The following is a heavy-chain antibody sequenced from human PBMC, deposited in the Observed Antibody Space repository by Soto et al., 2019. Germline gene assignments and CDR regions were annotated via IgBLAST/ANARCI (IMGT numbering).Heavy chain of an antibody. CDR2: IIPIFGTA. V-gene: IGHV1-69*13. D-gene: IGHD6-13*01. Sequence: SVKVSCKASGGTFSSYAISWVRQAPGQGLEWMGGIIPIFGTANYAQKFQGRVTITADESTSTAYMELSSLRSEDTAVYYCASPIRYSSSCFDYWGQGTLVTVSS. CDR3: ASPIRYSSSCFDY. CDR1: GGTFSSYA. J-gene: IGHJ4*02.